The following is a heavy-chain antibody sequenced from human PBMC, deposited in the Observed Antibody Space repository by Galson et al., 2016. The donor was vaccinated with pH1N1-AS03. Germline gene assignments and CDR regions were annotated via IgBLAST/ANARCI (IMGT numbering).Heavy chain of an antibody. Sequence: SLRLSCAASGFTFSNYGMHWVRQAPGKGLEWVAFVQDDGTTEYYADSMKGRLTISRDNSQKTLYLQMNNLRVDDTAVYYCARDQGAPGNPPPYFFNYGGHGTLVIVSS. CDR1: GFTFSNYG. CDR2: VQDDGTTE. CDR3: ARDQGAPGNPPPYFFNY. D-gene: IGHD2-21*01. J-gene: IGHJ4*01. V-gene: IGHV3-30*02.